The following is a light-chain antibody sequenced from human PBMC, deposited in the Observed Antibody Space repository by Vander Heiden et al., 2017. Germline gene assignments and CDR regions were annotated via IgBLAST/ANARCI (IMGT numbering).Light chain of an antibody. CDR3: QSYDSSLSGLWV. CDR1: SSNIGAGYD. V-gene: IGLV1-40*01. J-gene: IGLJ1*01. CDR2: GNS. Sequence: QSVLTQPPSVSGVPGQRVTLPCTGSSSNIGAGYDVHWYQQLPGTAPNLLIYGNSNRPSGVPDRFSGSKSGTSASLAITGLQAEDEADYYCQSYDSSLSGLWVFGTGTKVTVL.